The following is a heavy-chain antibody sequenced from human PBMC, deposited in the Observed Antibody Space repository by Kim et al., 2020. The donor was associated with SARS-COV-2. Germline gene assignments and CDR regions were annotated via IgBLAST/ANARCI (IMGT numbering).Heavy chain of an antibody. CDR3: AAVPLLYGDYAWWYFDL. CDR1: GFTFTSSA. CDR2: IVVGSGNT. Sequence: SVKVSCKASGFTFTSSAVQWVRQARGQRLEWIGWIVVGSGNTNYAQKFQERVTITRDMSTSTAYMELSSLRSEDTAVYYCAAVPLLYGDYAWWYFDLWGRGTLVTVSS. V-gene: IGHV1-58*01. J-gene: IGHJ2*01. D-gene: IGHD4-17*01.